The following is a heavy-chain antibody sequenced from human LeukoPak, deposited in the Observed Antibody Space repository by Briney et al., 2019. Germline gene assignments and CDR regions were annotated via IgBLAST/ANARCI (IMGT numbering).Heavy chain of an antibody. D-gene: IGHD2-15*01. V-gene: IGHV3-49*03. Sequence: GRALRLSCTASGFTFGDYAMSWFRQAPGKGLEWVGFISSKAYGGTTEYAASVKGRFTISRDDSKSIAYLQMNSLKTEDTAVYYCTRQSYCSSGSCCSPYFQHRGQGTLVTVSS. CDR2: ISSKAYGGTT. J-gene: IGHJ1*01. CDR1: GFTFGDYA. CDR3: TRQSYCSSGSCCSPYFQH.